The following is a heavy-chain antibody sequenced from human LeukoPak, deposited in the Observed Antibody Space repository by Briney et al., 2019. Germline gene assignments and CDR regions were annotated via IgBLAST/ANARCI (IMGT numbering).Heavy chain of an antibody. CDR2: IKQDGSEK. CDR3: ARTGIAVAGKGSPKGDYFDY. V-gene: IGHV3-7*01. CDR1: GFTFSSYW. D-gene: IGHD6-19*01. Sequence: PGGSLRLSCAASGFTFSSYWMSWVRQAPGKGLEWVANIKQDGSEKYYVDSVKGRFTISRDNTKNSLYLQMNSLGAEDTAVYYCARTGIAVAGKGSPKGDYFDYWGQGTLVTVSS. J-gene: IGHJ4*02.